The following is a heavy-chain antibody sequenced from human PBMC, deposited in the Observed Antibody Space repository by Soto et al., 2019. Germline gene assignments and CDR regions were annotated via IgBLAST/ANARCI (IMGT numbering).Heavy chain of an antibody. J-gene: IGHJ4*02. V-gene: IGHV4-30-4*01. D-gene: IGHD2-15*01. CDR3: ATMGTPATGLYFFDY. CDR1: GGSISSGNYY. CDR2: ISYSGST. Sequence: QVQLQESGPGLVKPSQTLSLTCTVSGGSISSGNYYWSWIRQPPGKGLEWIGFISYSGSTYYSTSLQSRVTISVETSKSQFSLHLSFVTAADTAVYYCATMGTPATGLYFFDYWGQGSLVTVSS.